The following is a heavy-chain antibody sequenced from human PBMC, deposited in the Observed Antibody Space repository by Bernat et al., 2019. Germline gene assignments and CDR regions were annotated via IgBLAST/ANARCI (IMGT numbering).Heavy chain of an antibody. V-gene: IGHV3-23*01. Sequence: EVRLLESGGGLVQPGGSLRLSCAASGCTFSSHAMNWVRQGPGKGLEWVSRSSESGDRTDYADSVEGRFTISRDNSKNTLYLQMNSLRAEDTAVYYCAKEECSGGACYATDYWGQGTLVTVSS. CDR1: GCTFSSHA. CDR2: SSESGDRT. D-gene: IGHD2-15*01. J-gene: IGHJ4*02. CDR3: AKEECSGGACYATDY.